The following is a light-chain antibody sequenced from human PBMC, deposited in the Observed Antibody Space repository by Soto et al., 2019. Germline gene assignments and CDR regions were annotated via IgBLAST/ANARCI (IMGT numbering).Light chain of an antibody. Sequence: EIVLTQSPGTLSLSPGERATLSCRARQSVSSSYLAWYQQKPGQAPRLLIYGASSRATGIPDRFRGSGSGTDFTLTISRLEPENFAVYYCQQYGSSLFTFGPGTKVDIK. J-gene: IGKJ3*01. CDR1: QSVSSSY. V-gene: IGKV3-20*01. CDR2: GAS. CDR3: QQYGSSLFT.